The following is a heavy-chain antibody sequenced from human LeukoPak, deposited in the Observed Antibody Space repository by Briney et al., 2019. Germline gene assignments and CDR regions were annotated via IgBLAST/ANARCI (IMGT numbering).Heavy chain of an antibody. Sequence: GGSLRLSXAASGFTFSSYGMHWVRQAPGKGLEWVAFIRYDGSNKYYADSVKGRFTISRDNSKNTLYLQMNSLRAEDTAVYYCAKAKRYYGSGRELDYWGQGTLVTVSS. V-gene: IGHV3-30*02. CDR2: IRYDGSNK. D-gene: IGHD3-10*01. J-gene: IGHJ4*02. CDR3: AKAKRYYGSGRELDY. CDR1: GFTFSSYG.